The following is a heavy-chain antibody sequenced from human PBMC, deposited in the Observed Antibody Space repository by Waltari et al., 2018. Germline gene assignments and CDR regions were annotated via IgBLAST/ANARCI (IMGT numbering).Heavy chain of an antibody. CDR2: IDYSGST. D-gene: IGHD4-17*01. CDR1: GGSLSSRGYY. CDR3: ARRRTTVTTYYFDY. Sequence: QLQLQESGPGLVTPSETLSLTCTVSGGSLSSRGYYWGWIRQPSGKGLEWIGSIDYSGSTYYNPSLQSRVTISVDTSKNQFSLKLSSVTAADTAVFFCARRRTTVTTYYFDYWGQGTLVTVSS. V-gene: IGHV4-39*01. J-gene: IGHJ4*02.